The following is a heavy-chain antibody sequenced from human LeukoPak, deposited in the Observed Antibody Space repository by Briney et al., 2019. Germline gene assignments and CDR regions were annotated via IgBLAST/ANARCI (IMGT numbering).Heavy chain of an antibody. CDR1: GFTVSSNY. J-gene: IGHJ6*03. V-gene: IGHV3-53*01. CDR3: ARDMFCSSVIDFFYYYYMDV. D-gene: IGHD2-21*01. Sequence: HPGGSLRLSCAASGFTVSSNYMSWVRQAPGKGLEWVSVIYSGGSTYYADSVKGRFTISRDNSKNTLYLQMNSLRAEDTAVYYCARDMFCSSVIDFFYYYYMDVWGKGTTVTVSS. CDR2: IYSGGST.